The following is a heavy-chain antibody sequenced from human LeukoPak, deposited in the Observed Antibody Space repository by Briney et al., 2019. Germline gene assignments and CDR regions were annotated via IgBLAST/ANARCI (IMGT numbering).Heavy chain of an antibody. J-gene: IGHJ6*02. D-gene: IGHD6-19*01. CDR2: ISYDGSSK. CDR1: GFTFSNYA. CDR3: ARPSHPKTNGWYSFFGMDV. V-gene: IGHV3-30-3*01. Sequence: PGGSLRLSCAASGFTFSNYAILWVRQAPGKGLELVAVISYDGSSKNFADSFKGRFTTSRDNSKNTLYLQMNSLRVEDRAVYYRARPSHPKTNGWYSFFGMDVWGQGTTVSVSS.